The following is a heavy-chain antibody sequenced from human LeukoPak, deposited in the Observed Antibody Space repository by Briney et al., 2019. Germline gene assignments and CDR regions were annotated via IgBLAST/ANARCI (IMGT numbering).Heavy chain of an antibody. V-gene: IGHV4-59*08. CDR2: IYYSGST. CDR3: AGTFGELSGY. D-gene: IGHD3-16*02. J-gene: IGHJ4*02. CDR1: GGSISSYY. Sequence: SETLSLTCTVSGGSISSYYWSWIRQPPGKGLEWIGYIYYSGSTNYNPSLKSRVTISIDTSKNQFSLKLSSVTAADTAVYYCAGTFGELSGYWGQGTLVTVSS.